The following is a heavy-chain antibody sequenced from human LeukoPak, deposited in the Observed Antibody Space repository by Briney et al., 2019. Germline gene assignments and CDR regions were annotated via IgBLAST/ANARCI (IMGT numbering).Heavy chain of an antibody. CDR2: IIPIFGTA. CDR3: ARPDYGDPLDYYGMDV. D-gene: IGHD4-17*01. Sequence: GASVKVSCKASGGTFSSYAISWVRQAPGQGLEWMGGIIPIFGTANYAQKFQGRVTITADESTSTAYMELSSLRSEDTAVYYCARPDYGDPLDYYGMDVWGQGTTVTVSS. V-gene: IGHV1-69*01. CDR1: GGTFSSYA. J-gene: IGHJ6*02.